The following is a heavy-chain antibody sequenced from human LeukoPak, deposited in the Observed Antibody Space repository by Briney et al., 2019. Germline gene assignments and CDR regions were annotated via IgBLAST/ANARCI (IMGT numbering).Heavy chain of an antibody. V-gene: IGHV4-38-2*02. J-gene: IGHJ4*02. Sequence: SETLSLTCTVSGFSMASGYYWGWVRQAPGKGLQWIGSVTHSGYSSYNPSLKTRLMLSVDMSKNQFSLKLRSVTASDTAIYYCVREEYHYDFWSGSHGAFEIWGQGILVTVSS. CDR1: GFSMASGYY. CDR2: VTHSGYS. CDR3: VREEYHYDFWSGSHGAFEI. D-gene: IGHD3-3*01.